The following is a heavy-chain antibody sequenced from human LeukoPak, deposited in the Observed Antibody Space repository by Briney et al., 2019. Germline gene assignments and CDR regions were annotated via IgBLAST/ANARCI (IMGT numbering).Heavy chain of an antibody. CDR2: IIPIFGTA. Sequence: WASVKVSCKVSGYTLTELSLHWVRQAPGQGLEWMGGIIPIFGTANYAQKFQGRVTITADESTSTAYMELSSLRSEDTAVYYCARVRFYGSGSYFADYWGQGTLVTVSS. CDR1: GYTLTELS. D-gene: IGHD3-10*01. CDR3: ARVRFYGSGSYFADY. V-gene: IGHV1-69*13. J-gene: IGHJ4*02.